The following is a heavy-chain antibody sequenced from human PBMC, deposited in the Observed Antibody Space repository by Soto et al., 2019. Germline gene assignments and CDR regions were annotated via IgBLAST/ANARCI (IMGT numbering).Heavy chain of an antibody. Sequence: EVQLVESGGGLVQPGGSLRLSCVASGFTFSRYWMTWVRQAPGKGLEWVANIKQDGSEKYYTDSLKGRFTISRDNAKNSLYLQMNSLRAEDTAVYYCVKTSPFDYWGQGTLVTVSS. CDR3: VKTSPFDY. V-gene: IGHV3-7*01. CDR2: IKQDGSEK. J-gene: IGHJ4*02. CDR1: GFTFSRYW.